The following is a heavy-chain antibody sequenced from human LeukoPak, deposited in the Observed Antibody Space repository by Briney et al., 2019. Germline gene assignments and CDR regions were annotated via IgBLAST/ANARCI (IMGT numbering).Heavy chain of an antibody. Sequence: GGSLRLSCAASGFTFSSYSMNWVRQAPGKGLEWVSYISRSSGTIYYADSVKGRFTISRDNAKSSLYLQMNSLRAEDTAVYYCARALNLLDPVTLDYWGQGTLVTVSS. D-gene: IGHD1-1*01. J-gene: IGHJ4*02. CDR1: GFTFSSYS. V-gene: IGHV3-48*01. CDR2: ISRSSGTI. CDR3: ARALNLLDPVTLDY.